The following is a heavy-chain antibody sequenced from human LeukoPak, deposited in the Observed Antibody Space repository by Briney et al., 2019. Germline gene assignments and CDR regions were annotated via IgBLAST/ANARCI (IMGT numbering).Heavy chain of an antibody. J-gene: IGHJ4*02. Sequence: PGGSLRLSCAASGFTFSSYGMHWVRQAPGKGLEWVAVISYDGSNKYYADSVKGRFTTSGDNSKNTLYLQMNSLRAEDTAVYYCAKDKYDILTGYANWGQGTLVTVSS. CDR3: AKDKYDILTGYAN. CDR2: ISYDGSNK. D-gene: IGHD3-9*01. V-gene: IGHV3-30*18. CDR1: GFTFSSYG.